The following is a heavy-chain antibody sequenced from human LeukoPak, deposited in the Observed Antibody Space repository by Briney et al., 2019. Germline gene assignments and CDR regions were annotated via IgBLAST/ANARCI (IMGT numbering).Heavy chain of an antibody. CDR2: ISSSSSTI. J-gene: IGHJ4*02. Sequence: GGSLRLSCAASGFTFSIFAMNWVRQAPGRGLEWLSYISSSSSTIYYADSVKGRFTISRDNAKNSLYLQLNSLRPEDTGLYYCARDRGGWPDYWGQGTLVTVSS. CDR1: GFTFSIFA. CDR3: ARDRGGWPDY. D-gene: IGHD6-19*01. V-gene: IGHV3-48*01.